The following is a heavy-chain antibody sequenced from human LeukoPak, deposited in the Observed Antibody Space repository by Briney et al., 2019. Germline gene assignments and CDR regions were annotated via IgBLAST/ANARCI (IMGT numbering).Heavy chain of an antibody. Sequence: GESLKISCKGSGYSFTNYWIGWVRHMPGKGLECMGIIYPGGSDTRYSPSFQGQVTISADKSISTAYLQWSSLKASDTAMYYCARQVSGEGVDSWGQGTLVTVSS. V-gene: IGHV5-51*01. D-gene: IGHD4-17*01. J-gene: IGHJ4*02. CDR2: IYPGGSDT. CDR3: ARQVSGEGVDS. CDR1: GYSFTNYW.